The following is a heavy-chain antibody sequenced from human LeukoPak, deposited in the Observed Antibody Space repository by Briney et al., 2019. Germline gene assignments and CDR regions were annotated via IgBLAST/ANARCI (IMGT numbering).Heavy chain of an antibody. CDR1: GFTFSSYW. CDR3: ARWYYDILTGYYTS. CDR2: IKQDGSEK. Sequence: GGSPRLSCAASGFTFSSYWMSWVRQAPGKGLEWVANIKQDGSEKYYVDSVKGRFTISRDNAKNSLYLQMNSLRAEDTAVYYCARWYYDILTGYYTSWGQGTLVTVSS. D-gene: IGHD3-9*01. V-gene: IGHV3-7*01. J-gene: IGHJ5*02.